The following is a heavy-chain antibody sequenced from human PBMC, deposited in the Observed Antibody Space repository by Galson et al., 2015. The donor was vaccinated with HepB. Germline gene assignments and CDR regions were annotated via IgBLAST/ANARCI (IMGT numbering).Heavy chain of an antibody. CDR3: ASLETGVYYDFWAGGSYYYYYYMDV. J-gene: IGHJ6*03. CDR1: GYTFTSYY. D-gene: IGHD3-3*01. Sequence: SVKVSCKASGYTFTSYYMHWVRQAPGQGLEWMGIINPSGGSTSYAQKFQGRVTMTRDTSTSTVYMELSSLRSEDTAVYYCASLETGVYYDFWAGGSYYYYYYMDVWGKGTTVTVSS. V-gene: IGHV1-46*01. CDR2: INPSGGST.